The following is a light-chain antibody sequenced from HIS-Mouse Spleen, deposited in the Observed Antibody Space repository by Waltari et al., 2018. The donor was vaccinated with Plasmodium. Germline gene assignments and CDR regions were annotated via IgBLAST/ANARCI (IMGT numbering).Light chain of an antibody. CDR2: EDS. CDR1: ALPKQS. Sequence: SSELTQPPPVSVSPGQPARITCSGVALPKQSAYWSPQKSGQAPVLVIYEDSKRPSGIPERFAGSSAGTMATLTISGAQVEDEADYYCYSTDSSGNHRVFGGGTKLTVL. CDR3: YSTDSSGNHRV. J-gene: IGLJ3*02. V-gene: IGLV3-10*01.